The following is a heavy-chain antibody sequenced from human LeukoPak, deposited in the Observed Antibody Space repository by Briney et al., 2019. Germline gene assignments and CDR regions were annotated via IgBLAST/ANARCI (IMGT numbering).Heavy chain of an antibody. CDR1: GFTFSSYW. Sequence: SGGSLRLSCAASGFTFSSYWMHWVRQAPGKGPVWVSRINSDGTSTSYADSVKGRFTISRDNAKNTLYLQMNSLRVDDTAVYHCAKDLGRNDYSWGQGTLATVSS. D-gene: IGHD4-11*01. J-gene: IGHJ4*02. V-gene: IGHV3-74*01. CDR3: AKDLGRNDYS. CDR2: INSDGTST.